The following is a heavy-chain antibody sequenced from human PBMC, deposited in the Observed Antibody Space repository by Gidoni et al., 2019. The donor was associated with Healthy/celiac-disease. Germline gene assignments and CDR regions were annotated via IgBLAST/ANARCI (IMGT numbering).Heavy chain of an antibody. CDR3: TRDSSGYWEYYFDY. V-gene: IGHV3-73*02. CDR2: IRSKANSYAT. J-gene: IGHJ4*02. D-gene: IGHD3-22*01. Sequence: EVQLVESGGGLVQPGGSLILSCAASGFTFSRSAMHWVRQASGKGLEWVGRIRSKANSYATAYAASVKGRFTISRGDSKNKAYLQMNSLKTEDTAVYYCTRDSSGYWEYYFDYWGQGTLVTVSS. CDR1: GFTFSRSA.